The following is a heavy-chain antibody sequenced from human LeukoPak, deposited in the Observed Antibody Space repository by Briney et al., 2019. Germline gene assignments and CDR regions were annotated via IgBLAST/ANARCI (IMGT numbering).Heavy chain of an antibody. CDR2: IYYSGTT. CDR3: AREDPQTTVPEGMDV. J-gene: IGHJ6*02. D-gene: IGHD4-17*01. V-gene: IGHV4-59*11. CDR1: GGSISSHY. Sequence: SETLSLTCTVSGGSISSHYWSWIRQPPGKGLEWIGYIYYSGTTNYNPSLKSRVTISVDTSKNQFSLQLRSVTAADTAVYYCAREDPQTTVPEGMDVWGQGTTVTVSS.